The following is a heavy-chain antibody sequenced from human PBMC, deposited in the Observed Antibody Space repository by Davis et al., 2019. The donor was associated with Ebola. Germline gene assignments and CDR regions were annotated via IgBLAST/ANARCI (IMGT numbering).Heavy chain of an antibody. V-gene: IGHV1-2*06. CDR3: ARGHNYAHEY. D-gene: IGHD4-11*01. Sequence: SVPVSLLASGYTIPHDNIHWMPQAPGQGLECRGRVILNSGATNYAQKFQGRVTMTRDTSISTVYMELSSLRYDDTADYYCARGHNYAHEYWGQGTLVTVSS. CDR2: VILNSGAT. CDR1: GYTIPHDN. J-gene: IGHJ4*02.